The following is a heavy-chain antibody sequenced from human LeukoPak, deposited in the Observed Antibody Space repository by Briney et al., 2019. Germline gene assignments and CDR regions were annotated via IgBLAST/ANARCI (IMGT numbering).Heavy chain of an antibody. Sequence: GASVKVSCKASGGTFSSYAISWVRQAPGQGLEWMGGIIPIFGTANYAQKFQGRVTITADESTSTAYMELSSLRSEDTAVCYCARAAVVTRTLDYWGQGTLVTVSS. D-gene: IGHD4-23*01. CDR2: IIPIFGTA. J-gene: IGHJ4*02. CDR3: ARAAVVTRTLDY. V-gene: IGHV1-69*13. CDR1: GGTFSSYA.